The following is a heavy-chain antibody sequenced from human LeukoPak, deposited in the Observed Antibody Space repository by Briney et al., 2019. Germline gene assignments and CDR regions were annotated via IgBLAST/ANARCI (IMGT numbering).Heavy chain of an antibody. CDR1: GGSFSGYY. D-gene: IGHD6-13*01. CDR2: INHSGST. Sequence: PSETLSLTCAVYGGSFSGYYWSWIRQPPGKGVEWIGEINHSGSTNYNPSLKSRVTISVDTSKNQFSLKLSSVTAADTAVYYCASLPIAAAGTWTYYFDYWGQGTLVTVSS. V-gene: IGHV4-34*01. J-gene: IGHJ4*02. CDR3: ASLPIAAAGTWTYYFDY.